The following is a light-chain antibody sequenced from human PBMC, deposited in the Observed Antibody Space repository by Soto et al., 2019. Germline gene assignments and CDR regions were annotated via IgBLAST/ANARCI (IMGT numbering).Light chain of an antibody. CDR2: DAS. Sequence: EIVLTQSPATLFLSAGERATLSCRARRGVSSHLVWYQQKPGQTPRLLIYDASNRATGIPARFSGSGSGTEFTLTISSLEPEDFAVYYCQQCNNWPPTFGQGTKVEIK. V-gene: IGKV3-11*01. J-gene: IGKJ1*01. CDR3: QQCNNWPPT. CDR1: RGVSSH.